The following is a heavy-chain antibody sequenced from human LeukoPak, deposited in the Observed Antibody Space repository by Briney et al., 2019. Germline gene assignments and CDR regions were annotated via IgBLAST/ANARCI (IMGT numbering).Heavy chain of an antibody. CDR1: GFTFEDYT. CDR3: ARDMAPGDY. Sequence: GGPLSLSCAACGFTFEDYTMHWVRQAPGEGLEWVSVIIWDGGSTLYADSVKGRFTISRDNAKNSLYLQMNSLRAEDTALYYCARDMAPGDYWGQGTLVTVSS. CDR2: IIWDGGST. V-gene: IGHV3-43*01. D-gene: IGHD3-10*01. J-gene: IGHJ4*02.